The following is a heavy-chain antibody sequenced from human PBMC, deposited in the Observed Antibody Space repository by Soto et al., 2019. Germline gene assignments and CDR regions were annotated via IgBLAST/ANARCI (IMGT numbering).Heavy chain of an antibody. CDR3: ARDQSIAPRPGLNYGMDV. V-gene: IGHV1-24*01. CDR2: FDPEDGET. CDR1: GYTLTELS. D-gene: IGHD6-6*01. J-gene: IGHJ6*02. Sequence: ASVKVSCKVSGYTLTELSMHWVRQAPGKGLEWMGGFDPEDGETIYAQKFQGRVTLTEDTATDTAHMELRSLTSNDTAVYYCARDQSIAPRPGLNYGMDVWGQGTTVTVSS.